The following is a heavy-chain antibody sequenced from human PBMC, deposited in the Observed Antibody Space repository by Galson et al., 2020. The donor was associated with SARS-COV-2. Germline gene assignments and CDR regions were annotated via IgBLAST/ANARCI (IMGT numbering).Heavy chain of an antibody. J-gene: IGHJ6*02. CDR2: ISYDGSNK. CDR3: AKGRRNYDSSGPPTYGMDV. D-gene: IGHD3-22*01. Sequence: GGSLRLSCAASGFTFSSYGMHWVRQAPGKGLEWVAVISYDGSNKYYADSVKGRFTISRDNSKNTLYLQMNSLRAEDTAVYYCAKGRRNYDSSGPPTYGMDVWGQGTTVTVSS. CDR1: GFTFSSYG. V-gene: IGHV3-30*18.